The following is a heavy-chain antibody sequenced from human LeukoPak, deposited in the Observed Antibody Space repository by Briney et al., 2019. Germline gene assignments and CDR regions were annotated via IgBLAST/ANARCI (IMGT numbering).Heavy chain of an antibody. Sequence: PSETLSLTCAVYGGSFSGYYWSWIRQPPGKGLEWIGSIHYSGSTYYNPSLKSRVTISVDTSKNQFSLKLSSVTAADTAVYYCARENYDYVWGSSRYIHEWGQGTLVTVSS. CDR3: ARENYDYVWGSSRYIHE. V-gene: IGHV4-34*01. J-gene: IGHJ4*02. CDR2: IHYSGST. CDR1: GGSFSGYY. D-gene: IGHD3-16*02.